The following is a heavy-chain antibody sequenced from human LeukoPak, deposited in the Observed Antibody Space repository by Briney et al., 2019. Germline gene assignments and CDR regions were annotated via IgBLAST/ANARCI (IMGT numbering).Heavy chain of an antibody. CDR1: GFTVSSNY. J-gene: IGHJ4*02. D-gene: IGHD3-22*01. CDR3: ARLWDDSRESEYYFDY. CDR2: IYTGGST. V-gene: IGHV3-66*01. Sequence: GGSLRLSCAASGFTVSSNYMSWVRPAPGKGLEWVSVIYTGGSTHYADSVKGRFTISRDNSKNTLYLQMNSLRAEDTAVYYCARLWDDSRESEYYFDYWGREPWSPSPQ.